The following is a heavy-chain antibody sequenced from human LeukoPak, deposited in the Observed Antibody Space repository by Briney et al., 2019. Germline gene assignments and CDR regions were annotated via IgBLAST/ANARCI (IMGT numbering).Heavy chain of an antibody. CDR3: ARTYTYDFWSGYYRDDAFDI. CDR2: IYYSGST. CDR1: GGSISSYY. D-gene: IGHD3-3*01. J-gene: IGHJ3*02. V-gene: IGHV4-59*01. Sequence: SETLSLTCTVSGGSISSYYWSWIRQPPGKGLEWIGYIYYSGSTNYNPSLKSRVTISVDTSKNQFSLKLSSVTAADTAVYYCARTYTYDFWSGYYRDDAFDIWGQGTMVTV.